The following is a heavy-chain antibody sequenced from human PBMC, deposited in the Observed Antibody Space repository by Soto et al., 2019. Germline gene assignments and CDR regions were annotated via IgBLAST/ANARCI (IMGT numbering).Heavy chain of an antibody. Sequence: SETLSLTCTVSGGSVSSSSCYWSWIRQPPGKGLEWIGYIYYTGSTNYNPSLKSRVTVSVDTSKNQFSLKLSSVTAADTAVYYCARASGCSGDSCAFDPWGQGTLVTVSS. V-gene: IGHV4-61*01. CDR1: GGSVSSSSCY. CDR3: ARASGCSGDSCAFDP. J-gene: IGHJ5*02. CDR2: IYYTGST. D-gene: IGHD2-15*01.